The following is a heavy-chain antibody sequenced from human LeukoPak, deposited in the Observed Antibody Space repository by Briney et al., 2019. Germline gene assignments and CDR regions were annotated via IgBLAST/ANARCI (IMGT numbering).Heavy chain of an antibody. Sequence: PGGSLRLSCTASGFTFSNYGMSWVRQAPGKGLEWVSAITSSGRSTDYTDSVKGRFTISRDNSKNTLYLKMNSLRAEDTAVYYCAKRVAGSEGWFDSWGQGTLVTVSS. CDR3: AKRVAGSEGWFDS. CDR1: GFTFSNYG. V-gene: IGHV3-23*01. CDR2: ITSSGRST. J-gene: IGHJ5*01. D-gene: IGHD6-19*01.